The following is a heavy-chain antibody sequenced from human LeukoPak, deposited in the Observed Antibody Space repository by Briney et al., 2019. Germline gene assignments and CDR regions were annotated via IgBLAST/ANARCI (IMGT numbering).Heavy chain of an antibody. CDR2: IRYDGSNK. V-gene: IGHV3-30*02. CDR3: ARGIEYSSSSGFDY. J-gene: IGHJ4*02. D-gene: IGHD6-6*01. Sequence: TGGSLRLSCAASGFTFLSYGMHWVRQAPGKGLEWVAFIRYDGSNKYYADSVKGRFTISRDNSKNTLYLQMNSLRAEDTAVYYCARGIEYSSSSGFDYWGQGTLVTVSS. CDR1: GFTFLSYG.